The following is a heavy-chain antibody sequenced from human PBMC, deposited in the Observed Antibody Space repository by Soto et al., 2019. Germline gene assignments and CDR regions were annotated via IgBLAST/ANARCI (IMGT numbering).Heavy chain of an antibody. D-gene: IGHD6-13*01. CDR1: GGSFSGYY. CDR3: ARSYSSSWYNWFDP. Sequence: PSETLSLTCAVYGGSFSGYYWSWIRQPPGKGLEWIGEINHSGSTDYNPSLKSRVTISVDTSKNQFSLKLSSVTAADTVVYYCARSYSSSWYNWFDPWGQGTLVTVSS. J-gene: IGHJ5*02. CDR2: INHSGST. V-gene: IGHV4-34*01.